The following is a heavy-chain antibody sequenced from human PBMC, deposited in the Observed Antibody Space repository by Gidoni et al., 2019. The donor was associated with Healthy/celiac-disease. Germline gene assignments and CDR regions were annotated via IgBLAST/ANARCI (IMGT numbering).Heavy chain of an antibody. CDR1: GGSISSYY. D-gene: IGHD3-3*01. CDR3: ARALSGDFWSGYYTVWFDP. Sequence: QVQLQESGPGLVKPSATLSLTCTVSGGSISSYYWSWIRQPPGKGLEWIGYIYYSGSTNYNPSLKSRVTISVDTSKNQFSLKLSSVTAADTAVYYCARALSGDFWSGYYTVWFDPWGQGTLVTVSS. CDR2: IYYSGST. J-gene: IGHJ5*02. V-gene: IGHV4-59*01.